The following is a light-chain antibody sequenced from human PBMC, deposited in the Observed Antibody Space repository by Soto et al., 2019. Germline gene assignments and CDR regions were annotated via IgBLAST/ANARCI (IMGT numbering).Light chain of an antibody. Sequence: VLTQPPSASGSPGQSVTISCTGTSGDVGGYDYVSWYQQHPGKAPKLMIYEVTKRPLGVPDRFSGSKSGNTASLTVSGLQAEDEADYYCSSYAGSDNPYVFGTGTKVTVL. CDR3: SSYAGSDNPYV. CDR1: SGDVGGYDY. J-gene: IGLJ1*01. CDR2: EVT. V-gene: IGLV2-8*01.